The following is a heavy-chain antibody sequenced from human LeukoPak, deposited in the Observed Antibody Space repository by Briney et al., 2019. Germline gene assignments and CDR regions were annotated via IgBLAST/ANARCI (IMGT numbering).Heavy chain of an antibody. Sequence: EGSLRLSCAASGFTFSSYWMSWVRQAPGKGLEWVANIKQDGSEKYYVDSVKGRFTISRDNAKNSLYLQMNSLRAEDTAVYYCARESRLPAFDYWGQGTLVTVSS. CDR3: ARESRLPAFDY. D-gene: IGHD5-18*01. CDR1: GFTFSSYW. V-gene: IGHV3-7*01. J-gene: IGHJ4*02. CDR2: IKQDGSEK.